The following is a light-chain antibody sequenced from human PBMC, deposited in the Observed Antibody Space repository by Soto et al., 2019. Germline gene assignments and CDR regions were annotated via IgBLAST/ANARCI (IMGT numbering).Light chain of an antibody. V-gene: IGKV1-5*01. J-gene: IGKJ2*01. CDR2: DAS. Sequence: DIQMTQSPSTLSASVGDRVTITCRASHTINSWLAWYQEKPGKGPKVLIYDASTLESGVSSRFSGSRSGREFTLTISSLQPDDFATYFRQQYHDSPYTFGQGTKLEI. CDR1: HTINSW. CDR3: QQYHDSPYT.